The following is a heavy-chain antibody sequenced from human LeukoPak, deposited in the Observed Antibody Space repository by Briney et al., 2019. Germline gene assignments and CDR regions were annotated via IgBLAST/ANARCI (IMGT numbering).Heavy chain of an antibody. CDR2: INHRGST. CDR1: GGSFSGYC. V-gene: IGHV4-34*01. Sequence: SETLSLTCAVYGGSFSGYCWTWIRQPPGKRLEWIGEINHRGSTNYNPSLKSRVTISIDTSKNQFSLKLSSVTAADTAVYYCANLGPYYYDSSRYEGFDIWGQGTMVTVSS. J-gene: IGHJ3*02. D-gene: IGHD3-22*01. CDR3: ANLGPYYYDSSRYEGFDI.